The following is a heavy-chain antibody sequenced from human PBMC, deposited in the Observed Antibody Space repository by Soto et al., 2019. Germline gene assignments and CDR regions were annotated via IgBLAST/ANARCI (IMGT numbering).Heavy chain of an antibody. CDR2: IRPDGSAS. CDR1: GFIFSSYW. D-gene: IGHD3-10*01. CDR3: ARDPVRGDDYNFDF. J-gene: IGHJ4*02. Sequence: VQLMESGGGLVQPGGSLRLSCAASGFIFSSYWMTWLRQAPGKGLEWVANIRPDGSASNYVDSVRGRFTISRDNAKNSLYLQMNSLRAEDTAVYYCARDPVRGDDYNFDFWGQGTLVTVSS. V-gene: IGHV3-7*01.